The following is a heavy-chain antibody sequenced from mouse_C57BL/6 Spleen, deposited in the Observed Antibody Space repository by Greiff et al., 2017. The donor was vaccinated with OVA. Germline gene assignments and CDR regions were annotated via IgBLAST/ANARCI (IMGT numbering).Heavy chain of an antibody. J-gene: IGHJ3*01. D-gene: IGHD2-3*01. CDR1: GYTFTSYW. CDR2: IHPNSGST. CDR3: AREGRNDGYYDGAY. Sequence: QPGAELVKPGPSFKLSCKASGYTFTSYWMHWVKQRPGQGLEWIGMIHPNSGSTNYNEKFKSKATLTVDKSSSTAYMQLSSLTSEDSAVYYCAREGRNDGYYDGAYWGQGTLVTVSA. V-gene: IGHV1-64*01.